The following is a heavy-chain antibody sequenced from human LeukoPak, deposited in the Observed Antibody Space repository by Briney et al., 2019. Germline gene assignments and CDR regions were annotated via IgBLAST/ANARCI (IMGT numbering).Heavy chain of an antibody. J-gene: IGHJ4*02. Sequence: ASVKVSCKASGGTFSSYAISWVRQAPGQGLEWMGWINPNSGGTNYAQKFQGRVTMTRDTSISTAYMELSRLRSDDTAVYYCARDLGYCSSTSCPDYWGQGTLVTVSS. D-gene: IGHD2-2*03. CDR2: INPNSGGT. V-gene: IGHV1-2*02. CDR1: GGTFSSYA. CDR3: ARDLGYCSSTSCPDY.